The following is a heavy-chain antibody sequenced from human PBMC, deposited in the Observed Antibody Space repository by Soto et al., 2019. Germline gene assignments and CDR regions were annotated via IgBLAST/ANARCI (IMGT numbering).Heavy chain of an antibody. CDR1: GYSFSNFW. CDR2: IYPDDSDT. D-gene: IGHD2-8*01. J-gene: IGHJ4*02. CDR3: ASSVLVTSTMNYFDL. V-gene: IGHV5-51*01. Sequence: GESLKISCKASGYSFSNFWIAWVRQMPGEGLEWLGIIYPDDSDTRYSPSFLGQVTISADKSIKTTYLQWSSLKTSDTAIYCCASSVLVTSTMNYFDLWGQGTLVTVSS.